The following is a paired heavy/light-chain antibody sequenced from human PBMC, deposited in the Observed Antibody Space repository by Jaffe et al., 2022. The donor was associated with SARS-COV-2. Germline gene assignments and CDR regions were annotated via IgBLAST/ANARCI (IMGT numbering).Light chain of an antibody. Sequence: EIVMTQSPATLSVSPGERATLSCRASQSLSSNLAWYQQKPGQAPRLLIYAASTRATGIPARFSGSGSGTEFTLTISSLQSEDFAVYYCQQYNNWPRTFGQGTKVEIK. CDR1: QSLSSN. CDR2: AAS. V-gene: IGKV3-15*01. CDR3: QQYNNWPRT. J-gene: IGKJ1*01.
Heavy chain of an antibody. Sequence: QVQLVESGGGVVQPGRSLRLSCAASGFIFSIYTMHWVRQAPGKGLEWVAVMSYDGSNKYYADSVRGRFTISRDNSKNTLYLQMNSLSEDTAVYYCARDRVDTVSDAFDIWGQGTMVTVSS. CDR3: ARDRVDTVSDAFDI. CDR2: MSYDGSNK. CDR1: GFIFSIYT. J-gene: IGHJ3*02. V-gene: IGHV3-30*04. D-gene: IGHD5-18*01.